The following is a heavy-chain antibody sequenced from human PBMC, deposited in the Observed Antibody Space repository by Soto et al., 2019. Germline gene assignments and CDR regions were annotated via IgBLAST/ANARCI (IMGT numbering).Heavy chain of an antibody. V-gene: IGHV4-31*03. Sequence: QVQLQESGPGLVKPSQTLSLTCTVSGGSISSGGYYWSWIRQHPGKGLEWIGYIYYRGSTYYNPSLKSRVTISVDTAKNQFSLKLSSVTAADTAVYYCAREGGIVGATAADYWGQGTLVTVSS. CDR1: GGSISSGGYY. CDR2: IYYRGST. CDR3: AREGGIVGATAADY. D-gene: IGHD1-26*01. J-gene: IGHJ4*02.